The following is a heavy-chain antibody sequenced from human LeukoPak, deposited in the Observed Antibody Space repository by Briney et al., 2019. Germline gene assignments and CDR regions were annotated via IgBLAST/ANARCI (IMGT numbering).Heavy chain of an antibody. CDR2: ISSSGSTI. J-gene: IGHJ6*04. D-gene: IGHD4-17*01. CDR3: AREPTPDGEPHYYYGMDV. CDR1: GFTFSSYE. Sequence: GGSLRLSCAASGFTFSSYEMNWVRQAPGKGLEWVSYISSSGSTIYYADSVKGRFTISRDNAKNSLYLQMNSLRAEDTAVYYCAREPTPDGEPHYYYGMDVWGKGTTVTVSS. V-gene: IGHV3-48*03.